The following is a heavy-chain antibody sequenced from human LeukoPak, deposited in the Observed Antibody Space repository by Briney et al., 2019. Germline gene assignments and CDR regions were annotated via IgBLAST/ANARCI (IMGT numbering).Heavy chain of an antibody. V-gene: IGHV4-39*01. CDR1: GGSISSSNYY. CDR2: MHYSGAT. CDR3: ARQCPESHGGDCSTLDY. J-gene: IGHJ4*02. D-gene: IGHD2-21*02. Sequence: SETLSLTCTVSGGSISSSNYYWGWIRQPPGKGLEWIGSMHYSGATYYNPSLKSRVTISVDTSKNQFSLKLSSVTAADTAVYYCARQCPESHGGDCSTLDYWGQGTLVTVSS.